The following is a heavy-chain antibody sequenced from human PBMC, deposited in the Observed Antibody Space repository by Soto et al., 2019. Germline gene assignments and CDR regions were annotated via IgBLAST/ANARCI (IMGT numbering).Heavy chain of an antibody. V-gene: IGHV4-39*02. CDR3: AKDEPVLLWFGELLDYFDY. CDR1: GGSISSSSYY. CDR2: IYSLGNT. Sequence: TSETLSLTCSFSGGSISSSSYYLGWIRQPPGQGLEWLGTIYSLGNTYYNPSLKSRVTISVDKSKSQLFLKLSSVTAPDTAVYYCAKDEPVLLWFGELLDYFDYWGQGTLVTVSS. J-gene: IGHJ4*02. D-gene: IGHD3-10*01.